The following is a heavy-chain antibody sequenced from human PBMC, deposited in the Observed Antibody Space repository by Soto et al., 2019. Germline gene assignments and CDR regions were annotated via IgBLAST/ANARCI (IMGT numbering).Heavy chain of an antibody. J-gene: IGHJ4*02. CDR3: ARGVNGYYYVDY. CDR2: INRDGSRT. CDR1: GFISSSYW. V-gene: IGHV3-74*01. Sequence: EVQLVESGGNVLQPGGSLRLSCAASGFISSSYWMHWVRQAPGKGLVWVSRINRDGSRTDYADSVKGRFAVSRDNAKNTVLMQMNSLRADDTAVYYCARGVNGYYYVDYWGQGALVTVSS. D-gene: IGHD2-8*01.